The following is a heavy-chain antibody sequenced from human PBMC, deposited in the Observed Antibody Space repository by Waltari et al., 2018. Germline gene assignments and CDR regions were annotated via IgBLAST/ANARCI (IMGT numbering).Heavy chain of an antibody. CDR1: GFTFSSYA. CDR3: ARDGYSYGYYDPDY. Sequence: EVQLVESGGGLVQPGGSLRLSCAASGFTFSSYAMHWVRQAPGKGLEYVSAISSNGGSTYYANSVKGRFTISRDNSKNTLYLQMGSLRAEDMAVYYCARDGYSYGYYDPDYWGQGTLVTVSS. CDR2: ISSNGGST. D-gene: IGHD5-18*01. J-gene: IGHJ4*02. V-gene: IGHV3-64*01.